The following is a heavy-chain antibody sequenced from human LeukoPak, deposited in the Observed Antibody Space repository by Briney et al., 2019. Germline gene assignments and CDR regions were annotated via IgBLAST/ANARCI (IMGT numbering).Heavy chain of an antibody. CDR2: IRYDGSNK. Sequence: PGGSLRLSCAASGFTFSSYGMHWVRQAPGKGLEWVAFIRYDGSNKYYADSVKGRFTISRDNSKNTLYLQMNSLRAEDTAVYYCAKGVDQLLGYFQHWGQGTLVTVSS. CDR1: GFTFSSYG. V-gene: IGHV3-30*02. J-gene: IGHJ1*01. CDR3: AKGVDQLLGYFQH. D-gene: IGHD2-2*01.